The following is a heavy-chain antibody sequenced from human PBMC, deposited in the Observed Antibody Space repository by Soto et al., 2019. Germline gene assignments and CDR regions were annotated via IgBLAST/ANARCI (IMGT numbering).Heavy chain of an antibody. D-gene: IGHD6-6*01. CDR3: ARDHGQLVRDYYYYDGMDV. CDR2: ISAYNGNT. CDR1: GYTFSGYS. J-gene: IGHJ6*02. Sequence: ASVKVSCKASGYTFSGYSISWVRQAPGQGLEWMGWISAYNGNTNYAQKLQGRVTMTTDTSTSTAYMELRSLRSDDTAVYYCARDHGQLVRDYYYYDGMDVGGQGTTVTVSS. V-gene: IGHV1-18*04.